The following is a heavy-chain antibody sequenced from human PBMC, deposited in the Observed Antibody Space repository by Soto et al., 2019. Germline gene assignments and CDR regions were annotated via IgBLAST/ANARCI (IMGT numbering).Heavy chain of an antibody. V-gene: IGHV4-59*01. J-gene: IGHJ4*02. CDR1: GGSISTYY. Sequence: QVQLQESGPGLVKPSETLSLTCTVSGGSISTYYWDWIRQPPGKELEWIGYTHYTGNTNYHPSLKNRVTISLDTSRNQFSLKLSSVTAADTAIYYCARHTVTIRAGFDYWGQGALVTVSS. CDR3: ARHTVTIRAGFDY. D-gene: IGHD4-17*01. CDR2: THYTGNT.